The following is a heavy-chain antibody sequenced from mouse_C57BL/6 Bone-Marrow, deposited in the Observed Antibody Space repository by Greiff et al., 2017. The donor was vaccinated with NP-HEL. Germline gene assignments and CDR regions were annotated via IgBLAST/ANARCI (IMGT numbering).Heavy chain of an antibody. V-gene: IGHV5-4*01. CDR1: GFTFSSYA. D-gene: IGHD1-1*01. J-gene: IGHJ3*01. Sequence: EVKLMESGGGLVKPGGSLKLSCAASGFTFSSYAMSWVRQTPEKRLEWVATISDGGSYTKYPDNVKGRFTISSDNAKNHLYLQMSHLKSADTAIYYCARDGCTSYCSYSPFAYWGQGTLVTVSA. CDR3: ARDGCTSYCSYSPFAY. CDR2: ISDGGSYT.